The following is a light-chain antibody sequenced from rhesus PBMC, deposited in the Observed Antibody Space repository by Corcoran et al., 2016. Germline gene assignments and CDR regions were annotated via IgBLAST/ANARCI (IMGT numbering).Light chain of an antibody. CDR2: AAS. CDR3: QHYYDNPLA. Sequence: DIQMTQSPSALSASVGDRVTISCRASQNIYSNLVWYQQKPGKAPKLLIYAASSLQTGIPSRFSHSGSGTDFTLTISSLQPEDSAAYYCQHYYDNPLAFGGGTKVELK. V-gene: IGKV1S12*01. J-gene: IGKJ4*01. CDR1: QNIYSN.